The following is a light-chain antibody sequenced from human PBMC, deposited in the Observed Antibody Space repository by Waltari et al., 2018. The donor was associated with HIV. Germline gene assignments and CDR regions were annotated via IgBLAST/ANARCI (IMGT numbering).Light chain of an antibody. CDR2: EVS. CDR3: SSYAGSSNVV. J-gene: IGLJ2*01. V-gene: IGLV2-8*01. Sequence: QSALTQPPSASGSPGPSVSISCTGTSSDVGGYRYVSWYQQHPGKAPKLMIYEVSKRPSGVPDRFSGSKSGNTASLTVSGLQAEDEADYYCSSYAGSSNVVFGGGTKLTVL. CDR1: SSDVGGYRY.